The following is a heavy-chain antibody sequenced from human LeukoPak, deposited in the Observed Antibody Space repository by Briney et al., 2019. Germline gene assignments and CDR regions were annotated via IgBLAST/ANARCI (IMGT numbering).Heavy chain of an antibody. J-gene: IGHJ4*02. CDR2: ISAYVGNT. Sequence: ASVKVSCKASGYTFTSYGISWVRQAPGQGLEWVGWISAYVGNTNYAQKLKGRVTMTTDTSTSTAYRELSSLRSDVSAVYCGSRNGRYCYDSSRDYWGQGTLVTVSS. V-gene: IGHV1-18*01. CDR3: SRNGRYCYDSSRDY. D-gene: IGHD3-22*01. CDR1: GYTFTSYG.